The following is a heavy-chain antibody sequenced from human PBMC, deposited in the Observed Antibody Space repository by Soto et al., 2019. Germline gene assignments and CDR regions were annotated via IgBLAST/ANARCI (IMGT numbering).Heavy chain of an antibody. CDR3: ARSRYFDWMTWGFFDY. J-gene: IGHJ4*02. D-gene: IGHD3-9*01. CDR1: GASIRSSAYY. V-gene: IGHV4-39*01. CDR2: IYYNGNT. Sequence: QLQLKESGPGLVKPSEALSLTCTVSGASIRSSAYYWGWIRQPPGKELEWIGSIYYNGNTFYTPSLKSRVIISVDTPKNQFSLTLSSAPAADTAVYYCARSRYFDWMTWGFFDYWGQGTLAIVSS.